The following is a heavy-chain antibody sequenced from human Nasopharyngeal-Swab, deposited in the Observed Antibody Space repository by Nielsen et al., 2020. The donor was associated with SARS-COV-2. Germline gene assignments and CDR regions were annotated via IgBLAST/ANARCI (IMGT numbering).Heavy chain of an antibody. CDR3: ARDWRRVRMGSVDYGMDV. Sequence: GGSLRLSCAASGFTFSSYGMHWVRQAPGKGLEWVAVIWYDGSNKYYADSVKGRFTISRDNSKNTLYLQMNSLRAEDTAAYYCARDWRRVRMGSVDYGMDVWGQGTTVTVSS. V-gene: IGHV3-33*01. D-gene: IGHD2-15*01. CDR2: IWYDGSNK. J-gene: IGHJ6*02. CDR1: GFTFSSYG.